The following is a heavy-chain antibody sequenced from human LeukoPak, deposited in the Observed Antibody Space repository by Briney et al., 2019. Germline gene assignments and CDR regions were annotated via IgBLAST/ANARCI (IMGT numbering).Heavy chain of an antibody. D-gene: IGHD5-18*01. J-gene: IGHJ4*02. Sequence: SETLSLTCAVYGGSFSGYYWSWVRQPPGKGLEWIGEINHSGSTNYNPSLKSRVTISVDTSKNQFSLKLSSVTAADTAVYYCARGRQLWLRRYFDYWGQGTLATVSS. V-gene: IGHV4-34*01. CDR1: GGSFSGYY. CDR3: ARGRQLWLRRYFDY. CDR2: INHSGST.